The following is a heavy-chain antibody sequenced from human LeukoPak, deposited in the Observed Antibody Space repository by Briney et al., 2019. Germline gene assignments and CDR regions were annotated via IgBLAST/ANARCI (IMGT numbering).Heavy chain of an antibody. J-gene: IGHJ4*02. CDR1: GGSISSTNW. D-gene: IGHD3-3*01. CDR3: AREGGFYRPLDY. CDR2: VHLDGRT. Sequence: SETLSLTCGVSGGSISSTNWWTWIRQPPGKGLEWIGEVHLDGRTNYNPSLESRLTMSVDLSENRISLKLTPVTAADTAVYYCAREGGFYRPLDYTGQGTLVTVSS. V-gene: IGHV4-4*02.